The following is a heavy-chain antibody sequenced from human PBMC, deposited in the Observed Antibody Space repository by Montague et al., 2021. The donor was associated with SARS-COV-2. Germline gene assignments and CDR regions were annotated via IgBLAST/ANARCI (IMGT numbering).Heavy chain of an antibody. Sequence: SRRLSCAASGFPFSSYAMHWFRQAPGKGLEWVAVIPYDGSNKYYADSVKGRFTISRDNPKNTLYLQMNSLRAEDTAVYYCARGFRGGYSTFDYWGQGTLVTVSS. V-gene: IGHV3-30*04. CDR1: GFPFSSYA. CDR2: IPYDGSNK. J-gene: IGHJ4*02. D-gene: IGHD2-21*01. CDR3: ARGFRGGYSTFDY.